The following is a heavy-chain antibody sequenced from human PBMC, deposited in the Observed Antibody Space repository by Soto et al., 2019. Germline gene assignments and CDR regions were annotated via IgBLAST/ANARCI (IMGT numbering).Heavy chain of an antibody. CDR1: GFAFSDYG. J-gene: IGHJ4*02. V-gene: IGHV3-30*18. CDR3: AKMGRAGYDPYYFDS. Sequence: QVQLVESGGGVVQPGGSLRLSCAASGFAFSDYGMHWVRQAPGKGLEWVAVISYDQTTKYYADSVRGRFTISRDNSKNTMYLQMSGRTTDDTAVYYCAKMGRAGYDPYYFDSWGQGTPVTVSS. CDR2: ISYDQTTK. D-gene: IGHD5-12*01.